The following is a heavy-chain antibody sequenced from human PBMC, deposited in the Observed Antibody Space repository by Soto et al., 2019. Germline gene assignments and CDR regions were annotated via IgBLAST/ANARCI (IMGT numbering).Heavy chain of an antibody. J-gene: IGHJ4*02. Sequence: QVQLVQSGAEVRKPGSSVKVSCKASGGTFSRHAISWVRQAPGQGLEWMGGIIPMFGTGNHAQKFQGRVTITADESTSTAYMELSSLSSEDTAVYYCARGWGYDSTDYYYAYWGQGTLVIVSS. CDR2: IIPMFGTG. CDR3: ARGWGYDSTDYYYAY. V-gene: IGHV1-69*01. CDR1: GGTFSRHA. D-gene: IGHD3-22*01.